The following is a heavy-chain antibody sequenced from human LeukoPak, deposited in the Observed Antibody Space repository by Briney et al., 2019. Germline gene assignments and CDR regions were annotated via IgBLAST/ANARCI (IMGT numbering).Heavy chain of an antibody. D-gene: IGHD6-19*01. CDR1: GGSFSGYY. V-gene: IGHV4-34*01. CDR2: INHSGST. J-gene: IGHJ4*02. CDR3: ARGSSGWSPPLDY. Sequence: SETLSLTCAVYGGSFSGYYWSWIRQPPGKGMEWIGEINHSGSTNYNPSLKSRVTISVDTSKNQFSLKLSSVTAADTAVYYCARGSSGWSPPLDYWGQGTLVTVSS.